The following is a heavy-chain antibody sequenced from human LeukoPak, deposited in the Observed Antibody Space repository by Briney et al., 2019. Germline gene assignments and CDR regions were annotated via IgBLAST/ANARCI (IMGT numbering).Heavy chain of an antibody. CDR1: GFTFSSYG. J-gene: IGHJ6*03. V-gene: IGHV3-30*02. CDR2: IRYDGSNK. Sequence: GGSLRLSCAASGFTFSSYGMHWVRQAPGKGLEWVAFIRYDGSNKYYADSVKGRFTISIDNSKNTLYLQMNSLRAEDTAVYYCAKRAAAGSYGYYYYYMDVWGKGTTVTVSS. CDR3: AKRAAAGSYGYYYYYMDV. D-gene: IGHD6-13*01.